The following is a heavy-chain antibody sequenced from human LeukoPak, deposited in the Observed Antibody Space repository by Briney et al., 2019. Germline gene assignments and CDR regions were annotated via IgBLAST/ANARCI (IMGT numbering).Heavy chain of an antibody. CDR2: ISSSSTYI. CDR1: GFTFSTSN. CDR3: AREGTPGY. Sequence: KSGGSLRLSCAASGFTFSTSNMNWVRQATGKRLEWVSSISSSSTYIYYADSLKGRFTISRDNAKNSLYLQMNSLRAEDTAVYYCAREGTPGYWGQGTLVTVSS. V-gene: IGHV3-21*01. J-gene: IGHJ4*02. D-gene: IGHD1-7*01.